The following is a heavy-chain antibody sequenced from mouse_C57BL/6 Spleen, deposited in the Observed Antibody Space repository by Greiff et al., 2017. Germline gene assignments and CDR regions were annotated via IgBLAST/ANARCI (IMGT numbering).Heavy chain of an antibody. Sequence: QVQLQQSGPELVKPGASVKISCKASGYAFSSSWMNWVKQRPGKGLEWIGRIYPGDGDTNYNGKFKGKATLTADKSSSTAYMLLSSLTSEDSAVYFCARDGYYGSSSWYFDVWGTGTTVTVSS. D-gene: IGHD1-1*01. CDR1: GYAFSSSW. V-gene: IGHV1-82*01. CDR3: ARDGYYGSSSWYFDV. CDR2: IYPGDGDT. J-gene: IGHJ1*03.